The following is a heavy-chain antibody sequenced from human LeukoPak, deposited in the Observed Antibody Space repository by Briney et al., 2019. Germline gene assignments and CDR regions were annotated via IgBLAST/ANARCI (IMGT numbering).Heavy chain of an antibody. D-gene: IGHD6-19*01. CDR1: GFTFSSYG. CDR2: IRYDGSNK. Sequence: GGSLRLSCAASGFTFSSYGMHWVRQAPGKGLEWVAFIRYDGSNKYYADSVKGRFTISRDNSKNTLYLQMNSLRAEDTAVYYCANPTPPSYSSGWPWGQGTLVTVSS. J-gene: IGHJ4*02. CDR3: ANPTPPSYSSGWP. V-gene: IGHV3-30*02.